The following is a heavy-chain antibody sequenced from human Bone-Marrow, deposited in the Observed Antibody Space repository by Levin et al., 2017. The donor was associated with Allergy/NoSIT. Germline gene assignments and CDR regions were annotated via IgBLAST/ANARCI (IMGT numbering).Heavy chain of an antibody. CDR3: ATDGPVSFGLNWFDP. V-gene: IGHV3-23*01. CDR2: ITDSDDIT. Sequence: GGSLRLSCAASGFTFSNYAMSWVRQAPGKGLEWVSTITDSDDITYYAESVRGRFTISRDNSKNMLFLQMNSLRAEDAAVYFCATDGPVSFGLNWFDPWGQGTRVTVSS. J-gene: IGHJ5*02. D-gene: IGHD3-10*01. CDR1: GFTFSNYA.